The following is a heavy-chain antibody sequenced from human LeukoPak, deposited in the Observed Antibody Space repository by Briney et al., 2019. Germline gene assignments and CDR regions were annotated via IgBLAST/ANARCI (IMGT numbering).Heavy chain of an antibody. D-gene: IGHD1-7*01. Sequence: GGPLRLSCAASGFTFSSYAMSWVRQAPGKGLEWVSAISGGGGSTYYADSVKGRFTISRDNSKNTLYLQMNSLRAEDTAVYYCAKGKTTSLLSYFDYWGQGTLVTVSS. V-gene: IGHV3-23*01. J-gene: IGHJ4*02. CDR2: ISGGGGST. CDR1: GFTFSSYA. CDR3: AKGKTTSLLSYFDY.